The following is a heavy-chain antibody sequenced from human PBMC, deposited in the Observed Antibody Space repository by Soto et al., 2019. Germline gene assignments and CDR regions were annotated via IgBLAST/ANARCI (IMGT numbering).Heavy chain of an antibody. J-gene: IGHJ6*02. Sequence: SETLSLTCTVSGGSISSSSYYWGWIRQPPGKGLEWIGSIYYSGSTYYNPSLKSRVTISVDTSKNQFSLKLSSVTAADTAVYYCARDGQQQGFGHYYYGMDVWGQGTTVTVSS. CDR2: IYYSGST. D-gene: IGHD6-13*01. CDR1: GGSISSSSYY. V-gene: IGHV4-39*02. CDR3: ARDGQQQGFGHYYYGMDV.